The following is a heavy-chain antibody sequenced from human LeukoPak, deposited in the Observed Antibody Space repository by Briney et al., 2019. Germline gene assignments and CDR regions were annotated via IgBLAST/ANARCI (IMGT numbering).Heavy chain of an antibody. Sequence: SEALSLTCTVSGGSISSGDYYWSWIRQPAGKGLEWIGRIYTSGSTNYNPSLKSRVTMSVDTSKNQFSLKLSSVTAADTAVYYCARVEYAGTPTFDPWGQGTLVTVSS. V-gene: IGHV4-61*02. CDR1: GGSISSGDYY. D-gene: IGHD2-15*01. CDR2: IYTSGST. CDR3: ARVEYAGTPTFDP. J-gene: IGHJ5*02.